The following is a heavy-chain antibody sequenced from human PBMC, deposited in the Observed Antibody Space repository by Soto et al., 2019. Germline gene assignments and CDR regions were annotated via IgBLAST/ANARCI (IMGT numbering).Heavy chain of an antibody. D-gene: IGHD2-21*02. CDR1: GFTFSSYG. CDR2: ISYDGSNK. V-gene: IGHV3-30*18. J-gene: IGHJ4*02. Sequence: GGSLRLSCAASGFTFSSYGMHWVRQAPGKGLEWVAVISYDGSNKYYADSVKGRFTISRDNSKNTLYLQMNSLRAEDTAVYYCAKDQRYHIVVVTAHYWGQGTLVTVSS. CDR3: AKDQRYHIVVVTAHY.